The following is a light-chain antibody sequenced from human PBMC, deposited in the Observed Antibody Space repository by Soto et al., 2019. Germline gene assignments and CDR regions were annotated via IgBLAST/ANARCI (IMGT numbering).Light chain of an antibody. CDR1: SSDVGGYNY. V-gene: IGLV2-14*01. J-gene: IGLJ1*01. CDR2: DVS. CDR3: SSYTSSSTLCV. Sequence: QSALTQPASVSGSPGQSITISCTGTSSDVGGYNYVSWYQQHPGKAPKLMIYDVSNQPSGVSNRFSGSKSGNTASLTISGLQAEDEADYYCSSYTSSSTLCVFGTGTKVTVL.